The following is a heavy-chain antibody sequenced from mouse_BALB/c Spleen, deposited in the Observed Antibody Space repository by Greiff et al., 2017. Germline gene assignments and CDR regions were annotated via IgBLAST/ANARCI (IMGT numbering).Heavy chain of an antibody. D-gene: IGHD2-14*01. CDR2: ISSGSSTI. J-gene: IGHJ3*01. CDR3: AGGYNFAY. Sequence: EVQLVESGGGLVQPGGSRKLSCAASGFTFSSFGMHWVRQAPEKGLEWVAYISSGSSTIYYADTVKGRFTISRDNPKNTLFLQMTSLRSEDTAMYYCAGGYNFAYWGQGTLVTVSA. V-gene: IGHV5-17*02. CDR1: GFTFSSFG.